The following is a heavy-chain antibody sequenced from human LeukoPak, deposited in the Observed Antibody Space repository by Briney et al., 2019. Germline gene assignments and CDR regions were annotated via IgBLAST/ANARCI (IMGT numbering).Heavy chain of an antibody. V-gene: IGHV4-39*01. J-gene: IGHJ4*02. Sequence: KPSETLSLTCTVSGGSISSSSYYWGWIRQPPGKGLEWIGSIYYSGSTYYNPSLESRVTISVDTSKNQFSLKLSSVTAADTAVYYCARGLDYGDYVGYWGQGTLVTVSS. CDR1: GGSISSSSYY. D-gene: IGHD4-17*01. CDR2: IYYSGST. CDR3: ARGLDYGDYVGY.